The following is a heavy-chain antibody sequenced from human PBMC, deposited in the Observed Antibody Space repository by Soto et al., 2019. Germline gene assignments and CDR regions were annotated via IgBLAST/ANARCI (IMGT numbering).Heavy chain of an antibody. V-gene: IGHV1-18*01. CDR3: ARDQSVDRSYYYGIDV. J-gene: IGHJ6*02. CDR2: ISPYNGNT. Sequence: QVQLVQSGAEVKKPGASVKVSCKSSGYPFTHYGITWVRQAPGQGLEWMGWISPYNGNTNYGQTLQGRVTLTTDTNTXXVYMELRSLRSDDTAVYYCARDQSVDRSYYYGIDVWGQGTTVTVSS. CDR1: GYPFTHYG. D-gene: IGHD3-10*01.